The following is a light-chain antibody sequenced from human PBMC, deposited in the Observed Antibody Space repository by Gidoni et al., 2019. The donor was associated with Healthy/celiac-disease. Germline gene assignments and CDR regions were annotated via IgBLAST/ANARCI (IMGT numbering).Light chain of an antibody. CDR1: QSVSSSY. CDR3: QQYGSSSLT. J-gene: IGKJ4*01. CDR2: GAS. Sequence: EIVLTQSPGTLSLSPGEIATLSCRASQSVSSSYLAWYQQKPGQAPRRLIYGASSRDPGIPDRFSGSGSGTDFTLTISRLEPEDFAVYYCQQYGSSSLTFGGGTKVEIK. V-gene: IGKV3-20*01.